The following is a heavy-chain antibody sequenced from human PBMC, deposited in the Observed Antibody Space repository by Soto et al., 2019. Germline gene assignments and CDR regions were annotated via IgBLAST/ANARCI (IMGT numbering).Heavy chain of an antibody. J-gene: IGHJ4*02. Sequence: ASVKVSCKASGYTFTGYYMHWVRQAPGQGLEWMGWINPNSGGTNYAQKIQGWVTMTRDTSISTAYMELSRLRSEDTAVYYCERGVVSYDILTGYPAQRSFDYWGQGTLVTVSS. CDR3: ERGVVSYDILTGYPAQRSFDY. CDR1: GYTFTGYY. V-gene: IGHV1-2*04. D-gene: IGHD3-9*01. CDR2: INPNSGGT.